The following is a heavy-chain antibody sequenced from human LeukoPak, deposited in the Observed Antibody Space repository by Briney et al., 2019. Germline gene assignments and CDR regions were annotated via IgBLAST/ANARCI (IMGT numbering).Heavy chain of an antibody. CDR1: GFTFSSYG. CDR2: IRYDGSNK. CDR3: AKPGRRDYYYYMDV. D-gene: IGHD1-26*01. V-gene: IGHV3-30*02. Sequence: GGSLRLSCAASGFTFSSYGMHWVRQAPGKGLEWVAFIRYDGSNKYYADSVKGRFTISRDNSKNTLYLQMNSLRAEDTAVYYCAKPGRRDYYYYMDVWGKGTTVTISS. J-gene: IGHJ6*03.